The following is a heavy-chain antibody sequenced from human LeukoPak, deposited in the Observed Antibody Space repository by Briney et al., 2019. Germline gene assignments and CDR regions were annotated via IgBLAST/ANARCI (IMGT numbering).Heavy chain of an antibody. CDR2: IKQSGSEK. J-gene: IGHJ4*02. Sequence: GGSLRLSCVASGFDFSDHWMTWVRQVPGKRLEWVATIKQSGSEKYYLDSVKGRFTISRDNSKNTLYLQMNSLRVEDTAVFYCVKDQGVVFGYFDNWGQGTLVTVSS. D-gene: IGHD3-3*01. CDR3: VKDQGVVFGYFDN. CDR1: GFDFSDHW. V-gene: IGHV3-7*01.